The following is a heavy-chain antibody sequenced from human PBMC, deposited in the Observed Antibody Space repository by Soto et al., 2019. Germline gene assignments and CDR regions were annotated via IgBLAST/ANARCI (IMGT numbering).Heavy chain of an antibody. Sequence: EVQLVQSGGGLVQPGGSLNLSCAASGFAFSASAMHWVRQASGKRPEWVGRIRSEAHSYATGYAASVRGRFTISRDDSKNTVYLQMNGLKAGDTAVYYCARYDTFDYWGQGTLVTVSS. CDR2: IRSEAHSYAT. CDR1: GFAFSASA. D-gene: IGHD3-9*01. CDR3: ARYDTFDY. J-gene: IGHJ4*02. V-gene: IGHV3-73*02.